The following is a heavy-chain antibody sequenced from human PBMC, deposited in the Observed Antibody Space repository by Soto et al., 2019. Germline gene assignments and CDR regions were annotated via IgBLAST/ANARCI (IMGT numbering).Heavy chain of an antibody. J-gene: IGHJ4*02. D-gene: IGHD4-17*01. CDR3: ATEDGDYAKRN. CDR2: IYYSGST. CDR1: GGSISSSSYY. V-gene: IGHV4-39*02. Sequence: QLQLQESGPGLVKPSETLSLTCTVSGGSISSSSYYWGWIRQPPGKGLEWIGSIYYSGSTYYNPSLKSRVTISVDTSKNQFSLKLSSVTAADTAVYYCATEDGDYAKRNWGQGTLVTVSS.